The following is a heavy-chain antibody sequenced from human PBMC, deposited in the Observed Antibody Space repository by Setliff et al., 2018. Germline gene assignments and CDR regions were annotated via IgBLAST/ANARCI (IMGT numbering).Heavy chain of an antibody. J-gene: IGHJ4*02. V-gene: IGHV4-61*02. CDR1: GGSIRSGSFY. Sequence: SETLSLTCTVSGGSIRSGSFYWSWIRQSAEKGLEWIGRVHASGSIDYNPSLKSRVTISVDTSKNQFSLRLRSVTAADTAVYFCARDNTMVGATDYWGLGTLVTVSS. D-gene: IGHD1-26*01. CDR2: VHASGSI. CDR3: ARDNTMVGATDY.